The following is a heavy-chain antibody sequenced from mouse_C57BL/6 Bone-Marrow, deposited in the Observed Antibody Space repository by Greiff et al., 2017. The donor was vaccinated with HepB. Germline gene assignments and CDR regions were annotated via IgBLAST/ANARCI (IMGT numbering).Heavy chain of an antibody. CDR2: ISDGGSYT. CDR3: AREEGSNYCDY. Sequence: EVKLMESGGGLVKPGGSLKLSCAASGFTFSSYAMSWVRQTPEKRLEWVATISDGGSYTYYPDNVKGRFTISRDNAKNNLYLQMSHLKSEDTAMYYCAREEGSNYCDYWGQGTTLTVSS. V-gene: IGHV5-4*01. J-gene: IGHJ2*01. D-gene: IGHD1-1*01. CDR1: GFTFSSYA.